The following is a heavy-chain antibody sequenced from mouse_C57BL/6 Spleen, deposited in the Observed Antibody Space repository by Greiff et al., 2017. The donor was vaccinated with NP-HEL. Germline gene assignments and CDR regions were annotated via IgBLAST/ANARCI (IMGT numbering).Heavy chain of an antibody. D-gene: IGHD3-2*02. J-gene: IGHJ4*01. CDR3: ARRRLVYAMDY. V-gene: IGHV5-17*01. CDR1: GFTFSDYG. CDR2: ISSGSSNI. Sequence: EVKLEESGGGLVKPGGSLKLSCAASGFTFSDYGMHWVRQAPEKGLEWVAYISSGSSNIYYADTVKGRFTISRDNAKNTLFLQMTSLRSEDTAMYYCARRRLVYAMDYWGQGTSVTVSS.